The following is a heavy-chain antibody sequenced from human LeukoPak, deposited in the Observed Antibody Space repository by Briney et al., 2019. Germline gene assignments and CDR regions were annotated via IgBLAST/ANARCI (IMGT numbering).Heavy chain of an antibody. D-gene: IGHD2-15*01. CDR1: GFTFSNYN. J-gene: IGHJ4*02. V-gene: IGHV3-21*01. CDR3: ATSLRTGGIFDY. CDR2: ISSSGSYI. Sequence: GGSLRLSCAASGFTFSNYNMNWVRQAPGKGLEWVSSISSSGSYIYYAGSMKGRFTISRDNAKNSLFLQMNSLRAEDTAVHYCATSLRTGGIFDYWGQGTLVTVSS.